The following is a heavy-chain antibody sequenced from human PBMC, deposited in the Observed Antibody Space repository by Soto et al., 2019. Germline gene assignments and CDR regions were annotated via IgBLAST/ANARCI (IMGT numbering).Heavy chain of an antibody. J-gene: IGHJ5*02. CDR3: ARTIPTSSSPVLWWFDP. Sequence: QVQLVQSGAEVKKPGASVKVSCKASGYTFTSYGISWVRQAPGQGLEWMGWISAYNGNTNYAQKLQGRVTMTTDTATSTASMELRGLRSDDTAVYYCARTIPTSSSPVLWWFDPWGQGTLVTVST. CDR1: GYTFTSYG. CDR2: ISAYNGNT. D-gene: IGHD6-6*01. V-gene: IGHV1-18*01.